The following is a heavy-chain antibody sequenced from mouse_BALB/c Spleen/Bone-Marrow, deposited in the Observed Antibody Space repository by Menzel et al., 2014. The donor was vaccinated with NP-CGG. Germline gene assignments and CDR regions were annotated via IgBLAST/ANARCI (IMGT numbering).Heavy chain of an antibody. J-gene: IGHJ3*01. V-gene: IGHV4-1*02. CDR2: INPDSSTI. CDR1: GFDFSGFW. D-gene: IGHD2-3*01. Sequence: VQLQQSGGGLVQPGGSLKLSCAASGFDFSGFWMGWVRQAPGKGLEWIGEINPDSSTINYTPSLKDRFIISRDNAKNTLYLQMNKVRSEDTALYYCGRLGYYGCFAYWGQGTLVIVSA. CDR3: GRLGYYGCFAY.